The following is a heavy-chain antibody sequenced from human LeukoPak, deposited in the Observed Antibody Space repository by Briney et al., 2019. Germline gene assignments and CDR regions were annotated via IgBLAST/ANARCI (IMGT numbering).Heavy chain of an antibody. D-gene: IGHD2-15*01. Sequence: GGSLRLSCAASGFTVSSNYMSWVRQAPWKGLEWVSVIYSGGSTYYADSVKGRFTISRDNSKNTLYLQMNSLRAEDTAVYYCARAYCSGGSCYQDYWGQGTLVTVSS. CDR2: IYSGGST. CDR3: ARAYCSGGSCYQDY. J-gene: IGHJ4*02. CDR1: GFTVSSNY. V-gene: IGHV3-66*01.